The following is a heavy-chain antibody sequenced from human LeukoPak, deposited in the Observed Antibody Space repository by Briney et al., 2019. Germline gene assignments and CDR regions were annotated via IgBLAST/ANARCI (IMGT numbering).Heavy chain of an antibody. CDR3: ARKTDSGGQGDY. CDR2: ISDSAGST. J-gene: IGHJ4*02. D-gene: IGHD3-22*01. CDR1: RFTFSIYA. Sequence: GGSLRLSCAASRFTFSIYAMSWVRQAPGKGLEWVSGISDSAGSTYYADSVKGRFTISRDNSKNTLYLQMNSLRAEDTAVYYCARKTDSGGQGDYWGPGTLVTVSS. V-gene: IGHV3-23*01.